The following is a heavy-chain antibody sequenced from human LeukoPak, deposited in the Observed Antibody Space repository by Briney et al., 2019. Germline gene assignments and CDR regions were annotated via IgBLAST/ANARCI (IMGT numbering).Heavy chain of an antibody. CDR2: INTDGTST. CDR3: AKDSPSRTATTEVPVDY. CDR1: GFTFSNYW. V-gene: IGHV3-74*01. J-gene: IGHJ4*02. D-gene: IGHD1/OR15-1a*01. Sequence: GGSLRLSCAASGFTFSNYWMHWVRQAPGKGLVWVSHINTDGTSTNYADSVKGRFTISRDNAKNTLYLQMNSLRAEDTAVYYCAKDSPSRTATTEVPVDYWGQGTLVTVSS.